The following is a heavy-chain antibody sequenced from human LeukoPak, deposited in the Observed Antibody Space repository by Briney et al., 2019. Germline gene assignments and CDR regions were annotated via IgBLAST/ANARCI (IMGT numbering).Heavy chain of an antibody. V-gene: IGHV3-30*18. D-gene: IGHD3-3*01. CDR3: TKEFWSGYQYFDS. CDR2: ISYDGSDK. Sequence: PGRSLRLSCAASGFTFNSYGMHWVRQAPGKGLEWVAVISYDGSDKYYSDSVKGRFTISRDNSKNTLYLQMDSLRAEDTALYYCTKEFWSGYQYFDSWGQGTLVTVSS. CDR1: GFTFNSYG. J-gene: IGHJ4*02.